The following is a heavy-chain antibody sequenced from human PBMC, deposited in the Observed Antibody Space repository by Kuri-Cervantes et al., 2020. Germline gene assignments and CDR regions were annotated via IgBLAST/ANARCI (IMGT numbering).Heavy chain of an antibody. Sequence: GGSLRLSCAASGFTFSSYSMSWVRQAPGKGLEWVSYISSSSSTKYYADSEKGRFTISRDTSKNTLYLQMNSLRAEDSAVFYCATHLKVRYCSGSGCQPSSYFDYWGQGTLVTVSS. J-gene: IGHJ4*02. CDR2: ISSSSSTK. CDR1: GFTFSSYS. V-gene: IGHV3-23*01. CDR3: ATHLKVRYCSGSGCQPSSYFDY. D-gene: IGHD2-15*01.